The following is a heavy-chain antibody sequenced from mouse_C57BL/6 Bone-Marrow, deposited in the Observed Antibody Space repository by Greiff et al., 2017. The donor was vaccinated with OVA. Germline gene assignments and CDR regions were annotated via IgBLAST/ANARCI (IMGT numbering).Heavy chain of an antibody. CDR3: TTSADFYAMDS. J-gene: IGHJ4*01. D-gene: IGHD1-2*01. Sequence: VQLKESGAELVRPGASVKLSCTASGFNIKDDYMHWVKQRPEQGLEWIGWIDPENGDTEYASKFQGKATIPADTSSNTDYLQLSSMTSEDTAVYCFTTSADFYAMDSWGQGPSATLSS. CDR1: GFNIKDDY. CDR2: IDPENGDT. V-gene: IGHV14-4*01.